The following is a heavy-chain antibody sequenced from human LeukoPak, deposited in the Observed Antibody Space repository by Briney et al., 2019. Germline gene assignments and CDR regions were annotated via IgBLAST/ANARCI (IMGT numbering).Heavy chain of an antibody. CDR1: GGSISSGGYY. D-gene: IGHD4-17*01. V-gene: IGHV4-31*03. Sequence: SQTLSLTCTVSGGSISSGGYYWSWIRQHPGKGLEWIGYIYYSGSTYCNPSLKSRVTISVDTSKNQFSLKLSSVTAADTAVYYCARDSRTTEFDYWGQGTLVTVSS. CDR2: IYYSGST. CDR3: ARDSRTTEFDY. J-gene: IGHJ4*02.